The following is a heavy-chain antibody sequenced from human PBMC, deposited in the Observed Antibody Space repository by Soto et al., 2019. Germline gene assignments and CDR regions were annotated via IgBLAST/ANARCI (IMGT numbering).Heavy chain of an antibody. CDR1: GYAFTKYG. J-gene: IGHJ6*02. CDR2: ISGDNGNT. CDR3: ARVASLIPIFHGLDA. Sequence: QVQLVQSGAEVRKPGASVKVSCKASGYAFTKYGITWVRQAPGQGLEWLGWISGDNGNTNFAQRLKDRVTMTTDTSTTTAYMELRSLRRDDTAIYYCARVASLIPIFHGLDAWGQGTKVSVSS. D-gene: IGHD3-3*01. V-gene: IGHV1-18*04.